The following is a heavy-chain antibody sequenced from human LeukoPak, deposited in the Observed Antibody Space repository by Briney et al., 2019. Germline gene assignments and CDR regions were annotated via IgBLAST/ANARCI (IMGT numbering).Heavy chain of an antibody. CDR3: AKSQLLWFGEDFDY. CDR2: FSGSGGST. J-gene: IGHJ4*02. CDR1: GFTFSSYA. D-gene: IGHD3-10*01. Sequence: PGGSLRLSCAASGFTFSSYAMSWVRQAPGKGLEWVSAFSGSGGSTYYADSVKGRFTLSRDNSKNTLYLQMNSLRAEDTAVYYCAKSQLLWFGEDFDYWGQGTLVTVSS. V-gene: IGHV3-23*01.